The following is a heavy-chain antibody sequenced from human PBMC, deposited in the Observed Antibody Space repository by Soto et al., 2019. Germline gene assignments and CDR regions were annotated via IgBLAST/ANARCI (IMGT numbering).Heavy chain of an antibody. CDR1: GYTFTSYA. J-gene: IGHJ4*02. Sequence: QVQLVQSGAEVKKPGASVKVSCKASGYTFTSYAMHWVRQAPGQRLEWMGWINAGNGNTKYSQKFQGRVTITRDTSASTAYMELSSLRSEDTAVYYCARHDFWSGSFDYWGQGTLVTVSS. CDR2: INAGNGNT. V-gene: IGHV1-3*01. D-gene: IGHD3-3*01. CDR3: ARHDFWSGSFDY.